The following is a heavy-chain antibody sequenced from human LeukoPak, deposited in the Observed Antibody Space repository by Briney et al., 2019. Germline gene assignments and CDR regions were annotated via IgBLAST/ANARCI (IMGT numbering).Heavy chain of an antibody. Sequence: SETLSLTCTVSGGSISSYYWSWIRQPPGKGLEWIGYIYYSGSTNYNPSLKSRVTISVDTSKNQFSLKLSSVTAADTAVYYCARTATVTYDAFDIWGQGTMVTVSS. J-gene: IGHJ3*02. V-gene: IGHV4-59*12. CDR1: GGSISSYY. CDR2: IYYSGST. D-gene: IGHD4-17*01. CDR3: ARTATVTYDAFDI.